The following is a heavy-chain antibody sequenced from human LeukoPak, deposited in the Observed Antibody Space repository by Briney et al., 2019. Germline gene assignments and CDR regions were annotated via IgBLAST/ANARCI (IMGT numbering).Heavy chain of an antibody. Sequence: PGGSLRLSCAASGFTFSSYGMHWVRQAPGKGLEWVAVISYDGSNKYYADSVKGRFTISRDNSKNTLYLQMNSLRAEDTAVYYCAKDHGGSGSYDYWGQGTLVTVSS. CDR1: GFTFSSYG. J-gene: IGHJ4*02. CDR2: ISYDGSNK. D-gene: IGHD3-10*01. CDR3: AKDHGGSGSYDY. V-gene: IGHV3-30*18.